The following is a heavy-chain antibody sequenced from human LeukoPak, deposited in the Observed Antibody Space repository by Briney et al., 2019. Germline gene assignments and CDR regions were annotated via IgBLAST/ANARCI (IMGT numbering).Heavy chain of an antibody. CDR2: ISGSGGST. CDR3: AKVPYTSGSYYRFFDY. D-gene: IGHD3-10*01. V-gene: IGHV3-23*01. J-gene: IGHJ4*02. CDR1: GFTFSSYA. Sequence: GGSLRLSCAASGFTFSSYAMTWVRQAPGKGLEWVSTISGSGGSTYYADSVKGRFTISRDNSKSTLYLQMNGLRAEDTAVYFCAKVPYTSGSYYRFFDYWGQGTLVTVSS.